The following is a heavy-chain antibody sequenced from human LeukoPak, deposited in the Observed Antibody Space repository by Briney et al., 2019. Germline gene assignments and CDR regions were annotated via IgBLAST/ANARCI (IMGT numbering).Heavy chain of an antibody. CDR2: TSRSGGTI. J-gene: IGHJ4*02. CDR3: ARGITVADLFDY. D-gene: IGHD6-19*01. CDR1: GFTFSDYC. Sequence: GGSLRLSCAASGFTFSDYCMNWIRQAPGKGLEWVSYTSRSGGTIYYADSVKGRFTISRDNAKNSLYLQMNSLRAEDTALYYCARGITVADLFDYWGQGTLVTVSS. V-gene: IGHV3-11*01.